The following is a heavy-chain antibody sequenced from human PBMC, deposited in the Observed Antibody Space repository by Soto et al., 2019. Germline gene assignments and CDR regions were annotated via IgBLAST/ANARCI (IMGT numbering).Heavy chain of an antibody. V-gene: IGHV4-31*03. CDR1: GGSISSGRYY. Sequence: QVQLQESGPGLVKPSQTLSLTCTVSGGSISSGRYYWSWIRQHPGKGLEWIGYIYYSGSTYYNPSLRSRVTISVDTSKNQFSLKLSSVTAADTAVYYCARVGGGIAAAGGNWFDPWGQGTLVTVSS. D-gene: IGHD6-13*01. CDR3: ARVGGGIAAAGGNWFDP. J-gene: IGHJ5*02. CDR2: IYYSGST.